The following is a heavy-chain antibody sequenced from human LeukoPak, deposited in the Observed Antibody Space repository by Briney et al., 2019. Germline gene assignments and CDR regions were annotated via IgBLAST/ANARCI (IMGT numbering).Heavy chain of an antibody. J-gene: IGHJ4*02. Sequence: ASVKVSCKASGYTFTGYYMHWVRQAPGQGLEWMGWINPNSGGTNYAQKFQGRVTMTRDTSISTAYMELSRLRSDDTAVYYCARRCSSTSCYAEKSLDYWGQGTLVTVSS. CDR3: ARRCSSTSCYAEKSLDY. D-gene: IGHD2-2*01. CDR1: GYTFTGYY. V-gene: IGHV1-2*02. CDR2: INPNSGGT.